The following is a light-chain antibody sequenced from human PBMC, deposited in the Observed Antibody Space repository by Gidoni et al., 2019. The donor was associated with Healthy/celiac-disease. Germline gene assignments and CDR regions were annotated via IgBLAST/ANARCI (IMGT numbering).Light chain of an antibody. CDR2: QDS. CDR3: QAWDSSIVV. J-gene: IGLJ2*01. Sequence: SYELTQPPSVSVSPGQTANITCSGDKLGDKYACWYQRKPGQSPILVIYQDSKRPSGIPERFSGSNSGNTATLTISGTQAMDEADYYCQAWDSSIVVFGGGTKLTVL. CDR1: KLGDKY. V-gene: IGLV3-1*01.